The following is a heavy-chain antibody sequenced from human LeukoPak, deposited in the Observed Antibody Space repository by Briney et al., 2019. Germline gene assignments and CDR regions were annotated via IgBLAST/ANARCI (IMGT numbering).Heavy chain of an antibody. CDR3: AKDGYSYGYTYYFDY. CDR2: ISGSGGST. CDR1: GFTFSSYA. D-gene: IGHD5-18*01. J-gene: IGHJ4*02. V-gene: IGHV3-23*01. Sequence: GGSLRLSCTAIGFTFSSYAMSWVRQAPGKGLEWVSAISGSGGSTYYADSVKGRFTISRDNSKNTLYLQMNSLRAEDTAVYYCAKDGYSYGYTYYFDYWGQGTLVTVSS.